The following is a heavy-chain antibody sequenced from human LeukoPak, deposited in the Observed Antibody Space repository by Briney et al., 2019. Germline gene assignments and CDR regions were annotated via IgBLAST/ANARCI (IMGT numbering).Heavy chain of an antibody. D-gene: IGHD3-10*01. CDR1: GFTFSSYE. V-gene: IGHV3-48*03. J-gene: IGHJ6*03. CDR2: ISSSGSTI. CDR3: AKAGSTYYYGSGFYYYYYMDV. Sequence: GGSLRLSCAASGFTFSSYEMNWVRQAPGKGLEWVSYISSSGSTIYYADSVKGRFTISRDNAKNSLYLQMNSLRAEDTAVYYCAKAGSTYYYGSGFYYYYYMDVWGKGTTVTISS.